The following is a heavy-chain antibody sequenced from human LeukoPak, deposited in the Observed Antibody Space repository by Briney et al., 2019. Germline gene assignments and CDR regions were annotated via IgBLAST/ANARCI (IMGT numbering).Heavy chain of an antibody. J-gene: IGHJ3*02. CDR3: ARGYYDFWSGYLIAFDI. CDR2: ISAYNGNT. CDR1: GYTFTSYG. Sequence: ASVKVSCKASGYTFTSYGISWVRQAPGQGLEWMGWISAYNGNTNYAQKLQGRVTMTTDTSTSTAYMELRSPRSDDTAVYYCARGYYDFWSGYLIAFDIWGQGTMVTVSS. D-gene: IGHD3-3*01. V-gene: IGHV1-18*01.